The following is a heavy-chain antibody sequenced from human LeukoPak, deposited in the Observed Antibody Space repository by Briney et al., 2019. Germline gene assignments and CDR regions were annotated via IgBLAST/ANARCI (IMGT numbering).Heavy chain of an antibody. CDR1: GCSISGSY. D-gene: IGHD4-17*01. J-gene: IGHJ4*02. CDR3: ARGIESYGDYGY. Sequence: SETLSLTCTVSGCSISGSYWSWIGQPPGKELEGIAYMYNSGSTNYNPSLKSRVTISIDTSKNQFSLKLSSLTAADTAIYYCARGIESYGDYGYWGQGILVTVSS. V-gene: IGHV4-59*01. CDR2: MYNSGST.